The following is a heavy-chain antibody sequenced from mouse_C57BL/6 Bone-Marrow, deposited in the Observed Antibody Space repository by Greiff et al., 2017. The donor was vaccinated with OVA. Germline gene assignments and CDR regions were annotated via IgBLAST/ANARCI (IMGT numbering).Heavy chain of an antibody. Sequence: QLNHSGPVLVKPGASVKMSCKASGYTFTDYYMNWVKQSHGKSLEWIGVINPYNGGTSYNQKFKGKATLTVDKSSSTAYMELNSLTSEDSAVYYCARSGLLLPDYWGQGTTLTVSS. J-gene: IGHJ2*01. CDR2: INPYNGGT. V-gene: IGHV1-19*01. CDR3: ARSGLLLPDY. CDR1: GYTFTDYY. D-gene: IGHD1-1*01.